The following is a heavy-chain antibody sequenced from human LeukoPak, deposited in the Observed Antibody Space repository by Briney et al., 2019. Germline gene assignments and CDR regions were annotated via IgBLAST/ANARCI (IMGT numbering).Heavy chain of an antibody. V-gene: IGHV4-4*07. J-gene: IGHJ4*02. D-gene: IGHD3-22*01. CDR3: ARESKTYDGSGYYHDS. CDR1: GGSIYNYY. Sequence: SGTLSLTCTVSGGSIYNYYWSWIRQPAGKGLEWIGRIYTSGSTDYSPSLKSRVTMSLDTSKNQFSLNLYSVTAADTAVYFCARESKTYDGSGYYHDSWGQGTLVTVSS. CDR2: IYTSGST.